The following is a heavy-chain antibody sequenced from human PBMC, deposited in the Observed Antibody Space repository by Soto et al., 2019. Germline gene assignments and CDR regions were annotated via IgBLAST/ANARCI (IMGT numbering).Heavy chain of an antibody. Sequence: QVLLAESGGGVVQPGRSLRLSCAASGFIFTNFGMHWVRQPPGKGLEWVAVVSYDGTNKYYADSVKGRFTISRDNSKNTLYLQMYSLRPEDTAVYYCAKDIAFVRGVIIDIDVWGQGTTVAVSS. V-gene: IGHV3-30*18. CDR1: GFIFTNFG. D-gene: IGHD3-10*02. CDR3: AKDIAFVRGVIIDIDV. J-gene: IGHJ6*02. CDR2: VSYDGTNK.